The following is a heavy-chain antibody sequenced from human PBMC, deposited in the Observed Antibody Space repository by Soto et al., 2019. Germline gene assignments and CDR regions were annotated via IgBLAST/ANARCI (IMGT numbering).Heavy chain of an antibody. CDR3: ARHDWTGVDN. J-gene: IGHJ4*02. D-gene: IGHD1-1*01. CDR2: IYYSGST. CDR1: GGSISRNSYY. V-gene: IGHV4-39*01. Sequence: QMQLQESGPGLVKPSETLSLTCTVSGGSISRNSYYWGWIRQPPGKGLEWIGSIYYSGSTYYNPPLKKRVTTSVGTSKSQFSRKRISVIGADTAVYYCARHDWTGVDNWGQGTLVTVSS.